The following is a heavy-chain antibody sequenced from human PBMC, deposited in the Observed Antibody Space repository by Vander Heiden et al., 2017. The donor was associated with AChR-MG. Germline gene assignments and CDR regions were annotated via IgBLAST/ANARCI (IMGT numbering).Heavy chain of an antibody. CDR3: ARGSVPYYYGMDV. CDR2: ISSSGSTI. CDR1: EFPFSSYE. Sequence: EVQLVESGGGLVQPGGSLRLSCAASEFPFSSYEMNWVGQAPGKGLEWVSYISSSGSTIYYADSVKGRFTISRDNAKNSLYLQMNSLRAEDTAVYYCARGSVPYYYGMDVWGQGTTVTVSS. V-gene: IGHV3-48*03. J-gene: IGHJ6*02.